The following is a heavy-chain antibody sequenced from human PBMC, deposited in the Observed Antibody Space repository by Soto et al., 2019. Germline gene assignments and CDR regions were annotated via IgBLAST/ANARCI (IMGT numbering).Heavy chain of an antibody. V-gene: IGHV3-23*01. CDR2: ISGSGGST. J-gene: IGHJ4*02. CDR3: AKTGESTYYDFWSGYYTGGYFDY. CDR1: GFTFSSYA. Sequence: EVQLLESGGGLVQPGGSLRLSCAASGFTFSSYAMSWVRQAPGKGLEWVSAISGSGGSTYYADSVKGRFNISRDNSKNTLNLQMNSLRAEDTAVYYCAKTGESTYYDFWSGYYTGGYFDYWGQGTLVTVSS. D-gene: IGHD3-3*01.